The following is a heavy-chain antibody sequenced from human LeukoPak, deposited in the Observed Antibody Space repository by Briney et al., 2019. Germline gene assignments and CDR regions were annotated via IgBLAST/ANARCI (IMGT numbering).Heavy chain of an antibody. CDR3: ARLSYSSSY. CDR1: GYSISSGYY. CDR2: IYHSGST. V-gene: IGHV4-38-2*02. Sequence: SETLSLTCTVSGYSISSGYYWGWIRQPPGKGLEWIGSIYHSGSTYYNPSLKSRVTISVDTSKNQFSLKLSSVTAADTAVYYCARLSYSSSYWGQGTLVTVSS. D-gene: IGHD6-13*01. J-gene: IGHJ4*02.